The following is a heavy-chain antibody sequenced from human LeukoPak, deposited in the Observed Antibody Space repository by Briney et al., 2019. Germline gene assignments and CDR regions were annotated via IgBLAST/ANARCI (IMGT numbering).Heavy chain of an antibody. CDR2: INGRGDGP. Sequence: GGSLRLSCAASGFSFSSFAMTWVRPSPGKGLEWGSSINGRGDGPFYADSVKVRFTISRDNSKNTVDLHLTSLRDGDTAIYYCAKDSPLTQGRHPYYFDYWGLGTLVPVSS. V-gene: IGHV3-23*01. CDR3: AKDSPLTQGRHPYYFDY. CDR1: GFSFSSFA. J-gene: IGHJ4*02.